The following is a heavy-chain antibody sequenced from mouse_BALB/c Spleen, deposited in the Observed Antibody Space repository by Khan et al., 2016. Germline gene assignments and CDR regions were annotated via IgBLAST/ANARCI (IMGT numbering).Heavy chain of an antibody. J-gene: IGHJ2*01. CDR3: ARGIYYGYYFDY. V-gene: IGHV5-6-3*01. D-gene: IGHD1-2*01. CDR1: GFTFSSYG. CDR2: INSNGGST. Sequence: EVELVESGGGLVQPGGSLKLSCAASGFTFSSYGMSWVRQTPDKRLELVATINSNGGSTYYPDSVKGRFTISRDNAKNTLYLQMSSRMSEDTAMYYCARGIYYGYYFDYWGQGTTLTVSS.